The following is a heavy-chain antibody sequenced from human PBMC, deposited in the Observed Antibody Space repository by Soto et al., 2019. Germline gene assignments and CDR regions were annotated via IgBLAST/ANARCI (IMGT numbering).Heavy chain of an antibody. D-gene: IGHD5-12*01. CDR3: ARAGYNIDY. J-gene: IGHJ4*02. V-gene: IGHV4-59*01. CDR1: GASISSYY. Sequence: QVQLQESGPGLVKPSETLSLTCTVSGASISSYYWSWIRQPPGKGLEWIGYIYYSGSTNYNPSLKSGVTISVDTAKNPFSLKLSSVTAADTAVYYCARAGYNIDYWGQGTLVTVSS. CDR2: IYYSGST.